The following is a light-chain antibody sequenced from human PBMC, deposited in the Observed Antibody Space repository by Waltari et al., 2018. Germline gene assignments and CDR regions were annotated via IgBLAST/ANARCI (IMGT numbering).Light chain of an antibody. J-gene: IGKJ1*01. Sequence: EIVLTQSPGPLSLSPGERATLSCRASQSVSRTLAWYQQKPGQAPRLLIYDASIRATGIPDRFSGSGSGTDFSLTISRLEPGDFAVYYCQKYGTLPATFGQGTTVEIK. CDR1: QSVSRT. CDR2: DAS. CDR3: QKYGTLPAT. V-gene: IGKV3-20*01.